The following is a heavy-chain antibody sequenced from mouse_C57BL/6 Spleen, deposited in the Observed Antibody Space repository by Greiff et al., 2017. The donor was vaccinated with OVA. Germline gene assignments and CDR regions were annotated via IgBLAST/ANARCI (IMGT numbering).Heavy chain of an antibody. CDR2: IDPENGDT. D-gene: IGHD1-1*01. V-gene: IGHV14-4*01. J-gene: IGHJ3*01. CDR1: GFNITDDY. Sequence: VQLQQSGAELVRPGASVKLSCTASGFNITDDYMHWVKQRPEQGLEWIGWIDPENGDTEYASKFQGKATITADTSSNTAYLQLSSLTSEDTAVYYCAPFYYGSSSFAYWGQGTLVTVSA. CDR3: APFYYGSSSFAY.